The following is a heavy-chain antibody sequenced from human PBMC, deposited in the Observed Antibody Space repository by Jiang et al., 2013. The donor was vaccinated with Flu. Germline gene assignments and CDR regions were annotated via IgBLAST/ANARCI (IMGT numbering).Heavy chain of an antibody. V-gene: IGHV4-61*02. D-gene: IGHD1-26*01. CDR2: LYHGSX. Sequence: SWIRQPPEGTGVDWAYLYHGSXNXNPSLKSRVTISVDTSKNQXSLKLSSVTAADTAVYYCARDKGDYYYYYGMDVWGQGTTVTVSS. J-gene: IGHJ6*02. CDR3: ARDKGDYYYYYGMDV.